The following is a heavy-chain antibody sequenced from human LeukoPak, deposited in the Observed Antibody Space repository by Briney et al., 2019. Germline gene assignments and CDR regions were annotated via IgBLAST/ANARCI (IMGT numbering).Heavy chain of an antibody. CDR3: ARVVYGDHGERWFDP. CDR1: GGSFSGHF. J-gene: IGHJ5*02. V-gene: IGHV4-34*01. D-gene: IGHD4-17*01. Sequence: SETLSLTCAVYGGSFSGHFWIWTRQPPGKGLEWIGEINHSGSTNYNPSLKSRGTISIDASKTQFSLRLSSVTAEDTAVYYCARVVYGDHGERWFDPWGQGTLVTVSS. CDR2: INHSGST.